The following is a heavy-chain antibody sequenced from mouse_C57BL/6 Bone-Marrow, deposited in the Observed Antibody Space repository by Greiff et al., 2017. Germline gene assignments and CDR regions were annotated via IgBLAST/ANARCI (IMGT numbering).Heavy chain of an antibody. CDR1: GYAFSSYW. V-gene: IGHV1-80*01. J-gene: IGHJ3*01. CDR3: ARRAYYYGSSPFAY. D-gene: IGHD1-1*01. Sequence: QVQLKESGAELVKPGASVKISCKASGYAFSSYWMNWVKQRPGKGLEWIGQIYPGDGDTNYKGKFKGKSTLTSDKSSSTAYMQLSSLTSEDSAVYFCARRAYYYGSSPFAYWGQGTLVTVSA. CDR2: IYPGDGDT.